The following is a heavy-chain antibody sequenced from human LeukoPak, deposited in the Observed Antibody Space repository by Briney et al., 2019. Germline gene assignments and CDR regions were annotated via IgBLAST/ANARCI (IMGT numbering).Heavy chain of an antibody. D-gene: IGHD3-22*01. CDR2: MYPGDSDT. CDR1: GGSISSYY. V-gene: IGHV5-51*01. J-gene: IGHJ3*02. Sequence: ETLSLTCTVSGGSISSYYWSWIRQPAGKGLEWMGIMYPGDSDTRYSPSFQGQVTISADKSISTAYLQWSSLKASDTAMYYCARDYYDSSGYSRDAFDIWGQGTMVTVSS. CDR3: ARDYYDSSGYSRDAFDI.